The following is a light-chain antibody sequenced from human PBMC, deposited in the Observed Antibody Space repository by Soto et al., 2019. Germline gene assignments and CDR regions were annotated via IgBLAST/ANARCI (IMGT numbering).Light chain of an antibody. Sequence: QSVLXQPLSVSGAPGQRVTISCTGSSSNIGAGYDVHWYQQLPGTAPNLLIYGNSNRPSGVPDRFSGSKSGTSASLAITGLQAEDEADYYCQSYDSSLSGSNVFGTGTKVTVL. V-gene: IGLV1-40*01. CDR2: GNS. CDR1: SSNIGAGYD. CDR3: QSYDSSLSGSNV. J-gene: IGLJ1*01.